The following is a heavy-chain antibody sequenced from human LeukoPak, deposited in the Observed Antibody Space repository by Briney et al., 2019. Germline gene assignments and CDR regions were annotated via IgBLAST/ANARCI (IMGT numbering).Heavy chain of an antibody. CDR3: AGEYGDDAFDI. V-gene: IGHV4-59*12. CDR1: GGSISSYY. J-gene: IGHJ3*02. D-gene: IGHD4-17*01. CDR2: IYYSGTT. Sequence: SETLSLTCTVSGGSISSYYWSWIRQPPGKGLEWIGYIYYSGTTNYNPSLKSRVSMSVDTSKNQFSLKLSSVTAADTAVYYCAGEYGDDAFDIWGQGTMVTVSS.